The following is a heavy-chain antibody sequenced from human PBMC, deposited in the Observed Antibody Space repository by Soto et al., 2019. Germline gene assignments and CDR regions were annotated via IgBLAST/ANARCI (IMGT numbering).Heavy chain of an antibody. D-gene: IGHD3-9*01. V-gene: IGHV1-3*01. CDR1: GYTFTSYA. J-gene: IGHJ4*02. CDR2: INAGNGNT. Sequence: ASVKVSCKASGYTFTSYAMHWVRQAPGQRLEWMGWINAGNGNTKYSQKFQGRVTITRDTSASTAYMELRNMRSDDTAVYYCARVSYDILTGYYAHYFDYWGQGTLVTVSS. CDR3: ARVSYDILTGYYAHYFDY.